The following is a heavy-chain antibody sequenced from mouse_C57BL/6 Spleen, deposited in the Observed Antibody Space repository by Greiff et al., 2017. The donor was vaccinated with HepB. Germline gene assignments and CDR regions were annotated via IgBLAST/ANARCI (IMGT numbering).Heavy chain of an antibody. D-gene: IGHD1-3*01. J-gene: IGHJ2*01. CDR3: ARSGYTFFDC. Sequence: QVQLKQPGAELVRPGTSVKLSCKASGYTFTSYWMHWVKQRPGQGLEWIGVIDPSDSYTNYNQKFKGKATLTVDTSSSTAYMQLSSLTSEDSAVYYCARSGYTFFDCWGQGTTLTVSS. CDR1: GYTFTSYW. V-gene: IGHV1-59*01. CDR2: IDPSDSYT.